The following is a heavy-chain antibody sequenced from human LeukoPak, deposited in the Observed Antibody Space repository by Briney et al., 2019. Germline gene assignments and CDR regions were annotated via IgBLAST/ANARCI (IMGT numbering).Heavy chain of an antibody. D-gene: IGHD5-24*01. CDR3: ARGGGYYFDH. J-gene: IGHJ4*02. Sequence: GGSLRLSCAASGFTFSSYWMNWVRLAPGRGLEWVANIKEDGSEKYYVDSVEGRFTISRDSAKNSLYLQMNSLRAEDTAVYYWARGGGYYFDHLGQGTLVTVSS. V-gene: IGHV3-7*01. CDR1: GFTFSSYW. CDR2: IKEDGSEK.